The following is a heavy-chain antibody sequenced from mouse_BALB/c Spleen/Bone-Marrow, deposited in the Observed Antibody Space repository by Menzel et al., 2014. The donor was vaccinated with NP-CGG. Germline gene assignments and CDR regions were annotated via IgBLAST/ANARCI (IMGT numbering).Heavy chain of an antibody. CDR3: ARSGGYYVRFAY. J-gene: IGHJ3*01. CDR2: IYPGSGNT. D-gene: IGHD2-3*01. CDR1: GYTFTDYY. Sequence: VQLQQSGPELVKPGASVKISCKASGYTFTDYYINWVKQKPGQGLEWIGWIYPGSGNTKYNEKFKGKATLTVDTSSSTGFIPVSSLASEDPAVYFCARSGGYYVRFAYWGQGTLVTVSA. V-gene: IGHV1-84*02.